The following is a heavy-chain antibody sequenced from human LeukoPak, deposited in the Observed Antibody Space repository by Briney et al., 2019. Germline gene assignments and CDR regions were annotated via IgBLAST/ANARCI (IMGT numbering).Heavy chain of an antibody. CDR3: ARGNVGATRGLDY. CDR1: GYTFTSYG. D-gene: IGHD1-26*01. V-gene: IGHV1-18*01. Sequence: ASVKVSCKASGYTFTSYGISWVRQAPGQGLEWMGWISPYSGDTNYAQNFQGRVAMTTDTSTSTAYMELRSLRSDDTAVYYCARGNVGATRGLDYWAREPRSPSPQ. J-gene: IGHJ4*02. CDR2: ISPYSGDT.